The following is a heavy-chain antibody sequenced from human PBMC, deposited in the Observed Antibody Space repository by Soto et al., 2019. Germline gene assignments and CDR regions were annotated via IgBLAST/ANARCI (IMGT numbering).Heavy chain of an antibody. Sequence: PSENLSLTCGVYAGSLSGYYWSGIRQPLGKGLEWIGEINHSGSTNYNPSLKSRVTISVDTSKNQFSLKLSSVTAADTAVYYCARGKHGDYSNYNNWFDPWGQGTLVTVS. CDR2: INHSGST. CDR3: ARGKHGDYSNYNNWFDP. CDR1: AGSLSGYY. J-gene: IGHJ5*02. D-gene: IGHD4-4*01. V-gene: IGHV4-34*01.